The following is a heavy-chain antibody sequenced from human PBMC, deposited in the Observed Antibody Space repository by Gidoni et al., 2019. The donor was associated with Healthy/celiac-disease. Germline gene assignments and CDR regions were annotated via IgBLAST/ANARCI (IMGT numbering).Heavy chain of an antibody. V-gene: IGHV3-48*04. Sequence: EVQLVESGGGLVQPGGSLRLSCAASGFTFSSYSMNWVRQAPGKGLEWVSYISSSSSTIYYADSVKGRFTISRDNAKNSLYLQMNSLRAEDTAVYYCARDTYGSYYYGMDVWGQGTTVTVSS. CDR1: GFTFSSYS. D-gene: IGHD3-10*01. J-gene: IGHJ6*02. CDR2: ISSSSSTI. CDR3: ARDTYGSYYYGMDV.